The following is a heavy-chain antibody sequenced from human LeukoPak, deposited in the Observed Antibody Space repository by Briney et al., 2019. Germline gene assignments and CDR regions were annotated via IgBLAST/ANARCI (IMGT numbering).Heavy chain of an antibody. D-gene: IGHD6-19*01. V-gene: IGHV5-51*01. CDR3: ARNLRRAVAGYGLDV. Sequence: GESLKISCKGSGYSFTSYWIGWVRQMPGKGLEWMGIIYPGDSDTRYSPSFQGQVIISADKSISTAYLQWSSLKASDTAMYYCARNLRRAVAGYGLDVWGQGTTVTVSS. CDR1: GYSFTSYW. CDR2: IYPGDSDT. J-gene: IGHJ6*02.